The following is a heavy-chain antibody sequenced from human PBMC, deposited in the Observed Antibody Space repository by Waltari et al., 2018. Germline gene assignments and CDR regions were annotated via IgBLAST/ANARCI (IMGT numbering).Heavy chain of an antibody. CDR1: GFPFSSRP. CDR3: ALGSGMDV. D-gene: IGHD3-10*01. V-gene: IGHV3-23*01. J-gene: IGHJ6*02. CDR2: ITGTGAGT. Sequence: VQVLESGGGLVQPGGSLRLSCGASGFPFSSRPMSWVRQAPGKGLAWVATITGTGAGTYHADSVKGRFTISRDNSKNTMYLQMTSLTAEDTAEYYCALGSGMDVWGQGTTVTVSS.